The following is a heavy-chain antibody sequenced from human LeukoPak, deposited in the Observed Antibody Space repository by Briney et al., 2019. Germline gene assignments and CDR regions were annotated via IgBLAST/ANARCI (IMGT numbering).Heavy chain of an antibody. CDR3: ARDGMVRGVSNAFDI. CDR2: ISSSSSYI. D-gene: IGHD3-10*01. Sequence: GGSLRLSCAASGFTFSSYSMNRVRQAPGKGLEWVSSISSSSSYIYYADSVKGRFTISRDNAKNSLYLQMNSLRAEDTAVYYCARDGMVRGVSNAFDIWGQGTMVTVSS. J-gene: IGHJ3*02. CDR1: GFTFSSYS. V-gene: IGHV3-21*01.